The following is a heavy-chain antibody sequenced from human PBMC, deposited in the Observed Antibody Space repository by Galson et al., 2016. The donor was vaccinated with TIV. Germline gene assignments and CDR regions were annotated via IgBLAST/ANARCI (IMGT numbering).Heavy chain of an antibody. CDR2: IVPIFDTT. D-gene: IGHD6-19*01. CDR1: GGTFSNYA. Sequence: SVKVSCKASGGTFSNYAIVWVRQAPGQGLAWVGGIVPIFDTTNYAQKFHGRVTFTAEESTAAAFKQLSSLTSEDTAIYFCSSPVGGIGGRWYYFDAWGPGTLVTVSS. V-gene: IGHV1-69*13. CDR3: SSPVGGIGGRWYYFDA. J-gene: IGHJ4*02.